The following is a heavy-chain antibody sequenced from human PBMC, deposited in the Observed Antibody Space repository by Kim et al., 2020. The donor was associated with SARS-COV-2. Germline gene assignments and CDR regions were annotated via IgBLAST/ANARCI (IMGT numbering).Heavy chain of an antibody. J-gene: IGHJ6*03. D-gene: IGHD3-3*01. CDR3: AKDMGRRERFLLMDV. Sequence: ESEKGRFTISRDNSKNSLYLQMNSLRTEDTALYYCAKDMGRRERFLLMDVWGKGTTVTVSS. V-gene: IGHV3-43*01.